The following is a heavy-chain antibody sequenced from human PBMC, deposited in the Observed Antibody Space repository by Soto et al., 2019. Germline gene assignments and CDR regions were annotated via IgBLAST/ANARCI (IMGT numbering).Heavy chain of an antibody. J-gene: IGHJ6*02. Sequence: ASVTVSCEASGYTFTGYYIHWVRQAPGEGLEWMGWINPNSGGTNYAQKFQGRVTMTRDTSISTAYMELSRLRSDDTAVYYCAREPLSGYSYGSAYYYYGIDVWGQGTTVTVSS. CDR2: INPNSGGT. D-gene: IGHD5-18*01. CDR3: AREPLSGYSYGSAYYYYGIDV. CDR1: GYTFTGYY. V-gene: IGHV1-2*02.